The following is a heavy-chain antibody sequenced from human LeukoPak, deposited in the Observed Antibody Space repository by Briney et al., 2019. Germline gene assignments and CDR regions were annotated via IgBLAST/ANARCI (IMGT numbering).Heavy chain of an antibody. CDR2: IRFDGSDK. J-gene: IGHJ4*02. D-gene: IGHD2-2*01. CDR1: GFTFSNYG. CDR3: TKTGKSRTTCPPDF. Sequence: PSGGSLRLSCAASGFTFSNYGMHWVRQAPGKGLEWVAFIRFDGSDKYYADSVKGRFTLSRDNSKNTLYLEMKSLRAEDTAIYYCTKTGKSRTTCPPDFWGQGTLVTVSS. V-gene: IGHV3-30*02.